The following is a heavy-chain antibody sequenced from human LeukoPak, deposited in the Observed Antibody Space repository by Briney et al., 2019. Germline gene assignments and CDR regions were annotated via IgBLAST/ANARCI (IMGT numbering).Heavy chain of an antibody. CDR2: ISGSGGTT. CDR3: AKDGGIQLWPYFDY. CDR1: GLTFSTYG. J-gene: IGHJ4*02. D-gene: IGHD5-18*01. V-gene: IGHV3-23*01. Sequence: GGSLRLSCAASGLTFSTYGMSWVRQAPGKGLEWVSGISGSGGTTHYADSVRGRFTISRDNSRNTLHLQMSSLRAEDTAVYYCAKDGGIQLWPYFDYWGQGTLVIVSS.